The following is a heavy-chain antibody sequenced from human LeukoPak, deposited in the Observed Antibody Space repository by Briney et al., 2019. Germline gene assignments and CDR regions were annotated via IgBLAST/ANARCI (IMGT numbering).Heavy chain of an antibody. J-gene: IGHJ4*02. CDR3: AISGYSSGWYYFDY. CDR1: GFTSSTYA. CDR2: ISGRGDST. D-gene: IGHD6-19*01. V-gene: IGHV3-23*01. Sequence: PGGSLTLSCAASGFTSSTYAMSWVRQAPGKGLEWVSGISGRGDSTYYADSVKGRCTISRDNSKNTLHLQMNSLRAEDTAVYYCAISGYSSGWYYFDYWGQGTLVTVSS.